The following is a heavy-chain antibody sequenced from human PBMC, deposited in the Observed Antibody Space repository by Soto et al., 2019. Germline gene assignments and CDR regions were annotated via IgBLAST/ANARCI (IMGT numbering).Heavy chain of an antibody. CDR2: IYYGGNT. J-gene: IGHJ6*03. CDR3: ARHPTSVYMDV. V-gene: IGHV4-39*01. CDR1: GGSISSSSYF. Sequence: SETLSLTCTVSGGSISSSSYFWAWIRQPPGKGLEWIGSIYYGGNTYYNPSLKSRVTISIDTSKNQFSLRLKSVSAADTAVFYCARHPTSVYMDVWGKGTTVTVSS.